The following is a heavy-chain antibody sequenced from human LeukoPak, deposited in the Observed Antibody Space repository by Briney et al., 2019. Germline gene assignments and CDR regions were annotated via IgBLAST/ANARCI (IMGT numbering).Heavy chain of an antibody. CDR3: ARDRGIVVVPAVPMGYFDY. D-gene: IGHD2-2*01. CDR2: ISYDGSNK. V-gene: IGHV3-30*01. CDR1: GFTFSSYA. Sequence: GGSLRLSCAASGFTFSSYAMHWVRQAPGKGLEWVAVISYDGSNKYYADSVKGRFTISRDNSKNTLYLQMNSLRAEDTAVYYCARDRGIVVVPAVPMGYFDYRGQGTLVTVSS. J-gene: IGHJ4*02.